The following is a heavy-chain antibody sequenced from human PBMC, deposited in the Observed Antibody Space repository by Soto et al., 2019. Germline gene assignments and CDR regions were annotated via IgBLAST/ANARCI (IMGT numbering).Heavy chain of an antibody. D-gene: IGHD3-22*01. CDR3: ARENSSGNTYYFDY. CDR1: GFTFSSYA. CDR2: ISYDGSNK. J-gene: IGHJ4*02. Sequence: QVQLVESGGGVVQPGRSLRLSCAASGFTFSSYAMHWVRQAPGKGLEWVAVISYDGSNKYYADSVKGRFTISRDNSKNTLYLQMNSLRAEDTAVYYCARENSSGNTYYFDYWGREPWSPSPQ. V-gene: IGHV3-30-3*01.